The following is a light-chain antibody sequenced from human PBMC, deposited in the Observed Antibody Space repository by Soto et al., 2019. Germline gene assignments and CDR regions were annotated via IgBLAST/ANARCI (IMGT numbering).Light chain of an antibody. CDR1: QSVSSK. CDR3: QQYNNRPPIT. CDR2: GAS. Sequence: EIVMTQPPATLSVSPGERPTLSCRASQSVSSKLAWYQQEPGQAPRLXXYGASTRATGIPARFSGSGSATEFTLSISSLQSEDSAVYYCQQYNNRPPITFGQGTRLEIK. J-gene: IGKJ5*01. V-gene: IGKV3D-15*01.